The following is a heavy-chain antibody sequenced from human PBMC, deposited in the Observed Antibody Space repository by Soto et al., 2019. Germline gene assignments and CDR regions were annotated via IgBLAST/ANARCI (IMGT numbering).Heavy chain of an antibody. V-gene: IGHV3-74*01. D-gene: IGHD2-21*02. CDR2: INGFWSST. J-gene: IGHJ4*02. CDR3: ARAWSGGGDSFDY. CDR1: GFTFSSYW. Sequence: EVQLVESGGGLVQPGGSLRLSCAASGFTFSSYWMHWVRQAPGKGLVWVSRINGFWSSTTYADSVKGRFTISRDNAKNTLYLQMNSLRAEDTAVYYCARAWSGGGDSFDYWGLGTLVTVSS.